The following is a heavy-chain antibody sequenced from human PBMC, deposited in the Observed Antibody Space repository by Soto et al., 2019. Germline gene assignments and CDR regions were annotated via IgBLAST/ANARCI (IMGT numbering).Heavy chain of an antibody. Sequence: SETLSLTCTVSGGFIISDYWIWIRQPPGQGLEWIGYIYYSGSTNYNPSLRSRVTISVDRSKNQFSLRLSSVTAADTAVYYCAGSGYYPNYFDYWGQGTLVTVSS. D-gene: IGHD3-22*01. V-gene: IGHV4-59*12. J-gene: IGHJ4*02. CDR1: GGFIISDY. CDR3: AGSGYYPNYFDY. CDR2: IYYSGST.